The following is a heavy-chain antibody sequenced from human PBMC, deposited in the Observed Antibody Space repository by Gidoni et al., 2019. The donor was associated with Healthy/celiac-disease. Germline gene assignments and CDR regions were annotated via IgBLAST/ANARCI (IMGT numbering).Heavy chain of an antibody. V-gene: IGHV3-15*01. D-gene: IGHD3-22*01. Sequence: EVQLVESGGGLVKPGGSLRLSCAASGFPFSNAWMSWVRQAPGKGLEWVGRIKSKTDGGTTDYAAPVKGRFTISRDDSKNTLYLQMNSLKTEDTAVYYCTTVVDDSSGFDAFDIWGQGTMVTVSS. CDR1: GFPFSNAW. CDR3: TTVVDDSSGFDAFDI. J-gene: IGHJ3*02. CDR2: IKSKTDGGTT.